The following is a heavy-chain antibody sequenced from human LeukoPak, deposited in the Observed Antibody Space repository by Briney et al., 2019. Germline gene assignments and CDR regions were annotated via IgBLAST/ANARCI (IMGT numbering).Heavy chain of an antibody. D-gene: IGHD6-19*01. V-gene: IGHV5-51*01. CDR3: ARRDSSGWYSFGDY. J-gene: IGHJ4*02. CDR2: IYPDDSDT. Sequence: GESLKISCKGSGYSFTNYWIGWVRQMPGEGLEWMGIIYPDDSDTRYSPSLQGQVTISADKSISTAYLQWSSLKASDTAMYYCARRDSSGWYSFGDYWGQGTLVTVSS. CDR1: GYSFTNYW.